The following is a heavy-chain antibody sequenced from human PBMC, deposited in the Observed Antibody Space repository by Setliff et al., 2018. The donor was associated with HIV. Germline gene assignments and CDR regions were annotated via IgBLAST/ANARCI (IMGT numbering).Heavy chain of an antibody. CDR1: GFTFSSYR. J-gene: IGHJ4*02. D-gene: IGHD6-13*01. Sequence: PGGSLRLSCAASGFTFSSYRMNWVRQAPGKGLEWVSSITSNTDYISYADSVKGRFTISRDNTKNSLCLQMNSLRAEDTAVYYCATLPAAIVSSTYYFDYWGQGTLVTVSS. CDR3: ATLPAAIVSSTYYFDY. V-gene: IGHV3-21*01. CDR2: ITSNTDYI.